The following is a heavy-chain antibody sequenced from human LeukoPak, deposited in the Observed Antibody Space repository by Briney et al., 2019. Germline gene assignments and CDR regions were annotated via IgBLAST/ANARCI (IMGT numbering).Heavy chain of an antibody. D-gene: IGHD5-12*01. CDR1: GFTFSSYA. J-gene: IGHJ5*02. Sequence: GGSLRLSCAASGFTFSSYAMHWVRRAPGKGLEWVAVISYDGSNKYYADSVKGRFTISRDNSKNTLYLQMNSLRAEDTAVYYCAREVATMGNWFDPWGQGTLVTVSS. CDR3: AREVATMGNWFDP. V-gene: IGHV3-30-3*01. CDR2: ISYDGSNK.